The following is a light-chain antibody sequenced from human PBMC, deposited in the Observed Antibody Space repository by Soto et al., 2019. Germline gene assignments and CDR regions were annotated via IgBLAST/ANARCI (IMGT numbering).Light chain of an antibody. CDR1: SGHNTYA. J-gene: IGLJ2*01. Sequence: QPVLTQSPSASASLGASVKLTCTLISGHNTYAIAWHQQQPEKGPRYLMKVNSDGSHIKGDGTPDRFSGSSSGAERYLTISSLQSEDEADYHCQTWGTDVVFGGGTKLTVL. CDR3: QTWGTDVV. V-gene: IGLV4-69*01. CDR2: VNSDGSH.